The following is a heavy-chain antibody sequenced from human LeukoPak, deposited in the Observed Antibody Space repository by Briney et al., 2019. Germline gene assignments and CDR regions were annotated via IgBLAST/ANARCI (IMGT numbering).Heavy chain of an antibody. Sequence: SETLSLTCTVSGGSISSSSYYWGWIRQPPGKGLEWIGSTYYSGSTYYNPSLKSRVTISVDTSKNQFSLKLSSVTAAHTAVYHCARLVFVWFGELGRFDPWGQGTLVTVSS. CDR3: ARLVFVWFGELGRFDP. J-gene: IGHJ5*02. V-gene: IGHV4-39*01. D-gene: IGHD3-10*01. CDR2: TYYSGST. CDR1: GGSISSSSYY.